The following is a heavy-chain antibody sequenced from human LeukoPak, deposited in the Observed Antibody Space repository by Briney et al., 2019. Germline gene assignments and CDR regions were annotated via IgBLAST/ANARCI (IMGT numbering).Heavy chain of an antibody. CDR3: ADMVRGVIVRPNFYSYYIDV. Sequence: SETLSLTCTVSGGSIGSHLFYWAWIRQPPGQELEWIGSIYYSGSTYYNPSLKSRDTMSVDTSKTRFSLKLTSVPAADTAVYFCADMVRGVIVRPNFYSYYIDVWGKGATVTVS. CDR2: IYYSGST. V-gene: IGHV4-39*01. CDR1: GGSIGSHLFY. D-gene: IGHD3-10*01. J-gene: IGHJ6*03.